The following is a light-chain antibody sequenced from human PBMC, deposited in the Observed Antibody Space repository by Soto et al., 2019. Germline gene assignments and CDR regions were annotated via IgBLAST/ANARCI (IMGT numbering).Light chain of an antibody. CDR3: QQYCVRPWT. V-gene: IGKV4-1*01. J-gene: IGKJ1*01. CDR1: QSVLYSSNEKNY. CDR2: WAS. Sequence: DIVMTQSPDSLAVSLGERATINCKSSQSVLYSSNEKNYLAWYQQKPRQPPKLLIYWASNRESGVPARFSGSGSGTDFTLTISSLQAEDVAVYYCQQYCVRPWTFGQGTKVDIK.